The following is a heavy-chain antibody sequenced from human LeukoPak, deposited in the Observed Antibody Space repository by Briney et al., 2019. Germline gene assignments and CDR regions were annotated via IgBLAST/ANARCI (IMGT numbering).Heavy chain of an antibody. CDR1: GGSVSNDNHC. Sequence: SETLSLTCTVSGGSVSNDNHCWSWIRQPPGKGLEWIGYVNYSGSTKYNPSLKSRVSISADTSRSQVSLKLSSVTAADTAVYYCARDPGGFTYGEYYFDYWGQGSLVTVSS. CDR2: VNYSGST. D-gene: IGHD2-8*02. V-gene: IGHV4-61*01. J-gene: IGHJ4*02. CDR3: ARDPGGFTYGEYYFDY.